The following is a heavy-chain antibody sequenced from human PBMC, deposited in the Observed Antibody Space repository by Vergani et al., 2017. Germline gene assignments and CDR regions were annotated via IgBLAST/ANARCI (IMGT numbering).Heavy chain of an antibody. CDR3: GRSRIYYGAGSPDY. J-gene: IGHJ4*01. CDR2: VSFRGDT. V-gene: IGHV4-59*02. Sequence: QVTLQESGPGLVKPSETLSLTCTVSGASVNSYYWSWIRQPPGKGLEWMGYVSFRGDTLYDPSVKGRMTISLNTSSNQFSLYLTAVTAADTAVYYCGRSRIYYGAGSPDYWGQGTLVTVS. D-gene: IGHD3-10*01. CDR1: GASVNSYY.